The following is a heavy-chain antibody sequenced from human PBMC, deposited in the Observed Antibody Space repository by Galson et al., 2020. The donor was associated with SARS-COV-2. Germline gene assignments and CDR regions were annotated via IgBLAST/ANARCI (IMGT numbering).Heavy chain of an antibody. J-gene: IGHJ4*02. V-gene: IGHV3-9*01. CDR3: AKLLTAGDYVDY. Sequence: SLKISCAASGFTFDDYAMHWVRQAPGKGLEWVSGISWNSGSIGYADSVKGRFTISRDNAKNSLYLQMNSLRAEDTALYYCAKLLTAGDYVDYWGQGTLVTVSS. CDR2: ISWNSGSI. CDR1: GFTFDDYA. D-gene: IGHD2-21*02.